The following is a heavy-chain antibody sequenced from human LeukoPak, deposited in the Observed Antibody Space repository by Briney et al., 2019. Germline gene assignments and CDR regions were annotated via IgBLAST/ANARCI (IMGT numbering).Heavy chain of an antibody. CDR3: ARSPYSSSWYFDY. CDR1: GFICPDYW. CDR2: IRVDGRAT. Sequence: GGSLRLSCAASGFICPDYWMHWVRQAPGKELVWVARIRVDGRATTYADSVKGRFTISRDNAMSTVFLQMNSLRAEDTAVYYCARSPYSSSWYFDYWGQGTLVTVSS. V-gene: IGHV3-74*03. J-gene: IGHJ4*02. D-gene: IGHD6-13*01.